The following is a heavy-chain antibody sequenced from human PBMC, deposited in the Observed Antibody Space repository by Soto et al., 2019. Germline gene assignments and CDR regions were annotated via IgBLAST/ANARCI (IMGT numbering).Heavy chain of an antibody. J-gene: IGHJ4*02. Sequence: SETLSLTFTVSGCSISSSSYYWGWIRQPPGKGLEWIGSIDYSGSTYYNPSLKSRVTISVDTSKNQFSLKLSSVTAADTAVYYCARPYDSSGYYTFDYWGQGTLVTVSS. D-gene: IGHD3-22*01. CDR1: GCSISSSSYY. V-gene: IGHV4-39*01. CDR3: ARPYDSSGYYTFDY. CDR2: IDYSGST.